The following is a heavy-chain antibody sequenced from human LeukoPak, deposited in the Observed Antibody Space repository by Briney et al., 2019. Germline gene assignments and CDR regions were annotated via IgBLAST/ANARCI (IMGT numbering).Heavy chain of an antibody. CDR3: ARGDYGRGDP. CDR2: INPNTGVT. J-gene: IGHJ5*02. CDR1: GYSFTACY. D-gene: IGHD4-17*01. Sequence: GASVKVSCKASGYSFTACYIHWVRQAPGQGLEWMGLINPNTGVTKFAQKFHGRVTMSRDTSISTAYMELNRLTSDDSAVYYCARGDYGRGDPWGQGSLVTVSA. V-gene: IGHV1-2*06.